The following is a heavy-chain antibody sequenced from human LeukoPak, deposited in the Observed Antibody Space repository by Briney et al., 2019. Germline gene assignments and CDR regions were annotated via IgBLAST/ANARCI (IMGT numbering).Heavy chain of an antibody. D-gene: IGHD1-1*01. Sequence: SETLSLTCSVSGASISSRSSSYYWGWIRQPPGKGLEWIGSIFYTGIRYYNPSLKSRLTISVDTSKNQFSLKLSSVTAAATALYYCARDRTRGTGINAFDIWGQGTKVTVSS. CDR3: ARDRTRGTGINAFDI. CDR1: GASISSRSSSYY. CDR2: IFYTGIR. V-gene: IGHV4-39*07. J-gene: IGHJ3*02.